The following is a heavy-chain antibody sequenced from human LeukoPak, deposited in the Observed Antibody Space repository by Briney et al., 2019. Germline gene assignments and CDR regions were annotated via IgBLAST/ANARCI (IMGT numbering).Heavy chain of an antibody. D-gene: IGHD6-19*01. CDR3: ARVGSSYSSFAGFDY. CDR2: ISAYNGNT. J-gene: IGHJ4*02. V-gene: IGHV1-18*01. Sequence: GSVKVSCKASGYTFTSYGISWVRQAPGQGLEWMGWISAYNGNTNYAQKLQGRVTMTTDTSTSTAYMELRSLRSDDTAVYYCARVGSSYSSFAGFDYWGQGTLVTVSS. CDR1: GYTFTSYG.